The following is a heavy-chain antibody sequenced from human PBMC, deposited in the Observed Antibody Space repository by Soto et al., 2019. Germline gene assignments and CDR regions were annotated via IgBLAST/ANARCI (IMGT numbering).Heavy chain of an antibody. D-gene: IGHD3-9*01. CDR2: IIPIFGTA. CDR3: ASDKVLRYFDLLIEDRNHHYGMAV. Sequence: GASVKVSCKASGGTFSSYAISWVRQAPGQGLEWMGGIIPIFGTANYAQKFQGRVTITADESTSTAYMELSSLRSEDTAVYYCASDKVLRYFDLLIEDRNHHYGMAVWGQGTTVTVSS. V-gene: IGHV1-69*13. CDR1: GGTFSSYA. J-gene: IGHJ6*02.